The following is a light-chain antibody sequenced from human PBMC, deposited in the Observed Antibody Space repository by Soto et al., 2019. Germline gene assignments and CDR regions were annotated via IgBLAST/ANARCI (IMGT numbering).Light chain of an antibody. CDR1: QGISSY. V-gene: IGKV1-8*01. J-gene: IGKJ5*01. CDR3: QQFGSSVT. CDR2: AAS. Sequence: SASTGDRVTITCRASQGISSYLAWYQQKPGKAPKLLIYAASTRATGIPDRFSGSGSGTDFTLTISRLEPEDFAVYYCQQFGSSVTFGQGTRLEIK.